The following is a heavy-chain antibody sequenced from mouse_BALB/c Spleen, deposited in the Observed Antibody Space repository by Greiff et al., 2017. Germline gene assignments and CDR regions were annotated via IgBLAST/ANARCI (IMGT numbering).Heavy chain of an antibody. J-gene: IGHJ4*01. V-gene: IGHV1-69*01. CDR3: ARTRYDPYAMDY. CDR1: GYTFTDYW. D-gene: IGHD2-14*01. Sequence: QVQLQQPGAELVMPGASVKMSCKASGYTFTDYWMHWVKQRPGQGLEWIGAIDTSDSYTSYNQKFKGKATLTVDESSSTAYMQLSSLTSEDSAVYYCARTRYDPYAMDYWGQGTSVTVSS. CDR2: IDTSDSYT.